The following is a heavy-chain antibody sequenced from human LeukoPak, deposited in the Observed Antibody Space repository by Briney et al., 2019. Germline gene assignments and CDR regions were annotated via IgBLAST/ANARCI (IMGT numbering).Heavy chain of an antibody. CDR1: GGSISSYY. V-gene: IGHV4-4*07. D-gene: IGHD3-22*01. Sequence: SETLSLTCTVSGGSISSYYWSWIRQPAGKGLEWIGRIYTSGSTNYNPSLKSRVTMSVDTSKNQFSLKLSSVTAADTAVYYCARVKYYYDSSGYYRTHYFDYWGQGTLVTVSS. J-gene: IGHJ4*02. CDR3: ARVKYYYDSSGYYRTHYFDY. CDR2: IYTSGST.